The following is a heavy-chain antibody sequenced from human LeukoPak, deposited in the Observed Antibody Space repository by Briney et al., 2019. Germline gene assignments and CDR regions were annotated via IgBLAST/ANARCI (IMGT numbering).Heavy chain of an antibody. J-gene: IGHJ6*03. CDR1: GYRFTSYW. D-gene: IGHD2-8*01. Sequence: GESLKISCKGSGYRFTSYWIGWVRQMPGKGLEWMGIIYPDESDTRYSPSFEGQVIISVDKSISTAYLQWSSLKASDTATYYCARHGHCTNGVCYSNYYYYMDVWGKGTTVTVSS. CDR2: IYPDESDT. CDR3: ARHGHCTNGVCYSNYYYYMDV. V-gene: IGHV5-51*01.